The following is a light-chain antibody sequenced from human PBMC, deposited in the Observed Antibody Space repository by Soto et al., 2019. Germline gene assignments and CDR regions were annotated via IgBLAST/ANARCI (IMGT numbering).Light chain of an antibody. J-gene: IGKJ3*01. CDR1: QSVSSN. Sequence: EIVMTQSPATLSVSPGERATLSCWASQSVSSNLAWYQQKPGQAPRLLIYGASTRATGIPARFSGSGSGTEFTLTISSLQSEDFAVYYCQQYNNWPPFLSFGPGTKVDIK. CDR2: GAS. CDR3: QQYNNWPPFLS. V-gene: IGKV3-15*01.